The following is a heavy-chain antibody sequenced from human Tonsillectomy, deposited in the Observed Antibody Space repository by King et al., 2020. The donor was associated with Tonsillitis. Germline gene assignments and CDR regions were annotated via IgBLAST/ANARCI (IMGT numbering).Heavy chain of an antibody. CDR3: ARGSEGYSSSWSYWVDP. J-gene: IGHJ5*02. D-gene: IGHD6-13*01. CDR2: INPSDGST. V-gene: IGHV1-46*03. CDR1: GYTFTSYY. Sequence: QLVQSGAEVKKPGASVKVSCKASGYTFTSYYMQWVRQAPGQGLEWMGIINPSDGSTNYAQKFQGRVTMTRDTSTSTVYMELSSLRFEDTAVYYCARGSEGYSSSWSYWVDPWGQGTLVTVSS.